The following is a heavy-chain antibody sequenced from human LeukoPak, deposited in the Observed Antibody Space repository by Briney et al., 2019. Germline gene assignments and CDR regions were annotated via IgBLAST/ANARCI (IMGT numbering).Heavy chain of an antibody. V-gene: IGHV4-31*03. CDR3: ARDRGSSGWYLPYYFDY. CDR1: GGSISSGGYY. Sequence: SETLSLTCTVSGGSISSGGYYWSWIRQHPGKGLEWIGYIYYSGSTYYNPSLKSRVTISVDTSKNQFSLKLSSVTAADTAVYYCARDRGSSGWYLPYYFDYWGQGTLVTVSS. D-gene: IGHD6-19*01. CDR2: IYYSGST. J-gene: IGHJ4*02.